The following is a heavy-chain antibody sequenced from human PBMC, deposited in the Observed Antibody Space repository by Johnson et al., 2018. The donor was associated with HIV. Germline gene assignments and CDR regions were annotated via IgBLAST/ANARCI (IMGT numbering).Heavy chain of an antibody. CDR2: IRSKANSYAT. CDR1: GFTFSGSA. Sequence: VQLVESGGGLIQRGGSLRLSCAASGFTFSGSAMHWVRQASGKGLAWVGRIRSKANSYATAYAASVKGRFTISRDDSKNTAYLQMNSLKTEDTAVYYCTRHTVTGDAFEIWGQGTMVTVSS. J-gene: IGHJ3*02. D-gene: IGHD4-17*01. CDR3: TRHTVTGDAFEI. V-gene: IGHV3-73*01.